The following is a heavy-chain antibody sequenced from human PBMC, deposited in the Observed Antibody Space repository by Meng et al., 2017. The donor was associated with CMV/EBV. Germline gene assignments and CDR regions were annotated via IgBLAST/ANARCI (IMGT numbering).Heavy chain of an antibody. V-gene: IGHV1-8*01. Sequence: ASVKVSCKASGYTFTSYDINWVRQATGQGLEWMGWMSPNSGNTGYAQKFQGRVTMTRNTSISTAYMELSSLRSEDTAVYYCARGIRYPGTDDAFDIWGQGTMVTVSS. CDR1: GYTFTSYD. CDR2: MSPNSGNT. J-gene: IGHJ3*02. CDR3: ARGIRYPGTDDAFDI. D-gene: IGHD3-9*01.